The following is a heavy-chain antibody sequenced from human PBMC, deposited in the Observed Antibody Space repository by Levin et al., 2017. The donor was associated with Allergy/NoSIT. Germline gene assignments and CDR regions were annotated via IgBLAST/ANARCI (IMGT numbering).Heavy chain of an antibody. D-gene: IGHD6-19*01. CDR3: ARGVAVAGHYYSGLDV. Sequence: PGGSLRLSCAASGFTFDDYGMCWVRQVPGKGLEWVSGINWNGGTIGYVDSVKGRFTISRDNARNSLYLEMNSMRVEDTAVYYCARGVAVAGHYYSGLDVWGQGTTVTVCS. CDR1: GFTFDDYG. J-gene: IGHJ6*02. CDR2: INWNGGTI. V-gene: IGHV3-20*04.